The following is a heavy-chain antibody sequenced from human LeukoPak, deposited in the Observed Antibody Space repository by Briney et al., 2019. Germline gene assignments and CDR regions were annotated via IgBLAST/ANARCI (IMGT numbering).Heavy chain of an antibody. CDR3: ARLSYYYGSGTHY. CDR1: GGSFSGYY. V-gene: IGHV4-34*01. CDR2: IYYSGST. Sequence: SETLSLTCAVYGGSFSGYYWSWIRQPPGKGLEWSGSIYYSGSTYYNPSLKSRVTISVDTSKNQFSLKLSSVTAADTAVYYCARLSYYYGSGTHYWGQGTLVTVSS. D-gene: IGHD3-10*01. J-gene: IGHJ4*02.